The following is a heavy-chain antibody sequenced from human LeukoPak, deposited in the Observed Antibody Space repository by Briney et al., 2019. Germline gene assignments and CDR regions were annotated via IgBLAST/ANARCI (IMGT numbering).Heavy chain of an antibody. V-gene: IGHV4-34*01. D-gene: IGHD6-6*01. CDR2: INHSGST. CDR1: GGSFSGYY. Sequence: SETLSLTCAVYGGSFSGYYWSCIRQHPGKGLEWIGEINHSGSTNYNPSLKSRVTISVDTSKNQFSLKLSSVTAADTAVYYCARASISHYYYGMDVWGQGTTVAVSS. J-gene: IGHJ6*02. CDR3: ARASISHYYYGMDV.